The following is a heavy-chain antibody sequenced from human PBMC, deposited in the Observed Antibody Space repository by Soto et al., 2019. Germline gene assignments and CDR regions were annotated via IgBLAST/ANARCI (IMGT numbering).Heavy chain of an antibody. CDR2: ISSSSSYI. CDR1: GFTFSSYS. J-gene: IGHJ3*02. CDR3: ARDVGYCSGGSCYALYAFDI. Sequence: EVQLVESGGGLVKPGGSLRLSCATSGFTFSSYSMNWVRQAPGKGLEWVSSISSSSSYIYYGDSVRGRFTISRDNAKNSLSLQMNSLSAEDTAVYYCARDVGYCSGGSCYALYAFDIWAQGTMVTVSS. V-gene: IGHV3-21*01. D-gene: IGHD2-15*01.